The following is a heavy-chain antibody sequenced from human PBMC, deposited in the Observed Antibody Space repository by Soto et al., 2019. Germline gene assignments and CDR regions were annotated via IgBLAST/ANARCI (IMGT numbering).Heavy chain of an antibody. J-gene: IGHJ4*02. CDR3: AKDRGEDYGDYSLRYYFDY. Sequence: QVQLVESGGGVVQPGRSLRLSCAASGFTFSSYGMHWVRQAPGKGLEWVAVISYDGSNKYYADSVKGRFTISRDNSKNTLYLQMNSLRAEDTAVYYCAKDRGEDYGDYSLRYYFDYWGQGTLVTVSS. CDR1: GFTFSSYG. D-gene: IGHD4-17*01. CDR2: ISYDGSNK. V-gene: IGHV3-30*18.